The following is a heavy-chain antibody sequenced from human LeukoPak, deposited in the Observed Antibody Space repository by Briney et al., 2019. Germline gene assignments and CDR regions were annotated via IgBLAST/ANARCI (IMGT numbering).Heavy chain of an antibody. CDR2: ISSSGSTI. V-gene: IGHV3-48*03. J-gene: IGHJ5*02. Sequence: GGSLRLSCAASGFTFSSYEMNWVRQAPGKGLEWVSYISSSGSTIYYADSVKGRFTISRDNAKNSLYLQMNSLRAEDTAVYYCATGNYYDSRGYYTFGSWGRGTLVTVSS. CDR3: ATGNYYDSRGYYTFGS. CDR1: GFTFSSYE. D-gene: IGHD3-22*01.